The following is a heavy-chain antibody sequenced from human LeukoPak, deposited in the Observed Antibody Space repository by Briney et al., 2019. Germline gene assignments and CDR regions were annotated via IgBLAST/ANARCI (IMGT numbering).Heavy chain of an antibody. CDR3: AREGARGAEDVFDM. CDR1: GFTFDLYT. J-gene: IGHJ3*02. Sequence: PGGSLRLSCAASGFTFDLYTMHWVRQAPGKGLEWVAVMSYDGGNIQYADSVKGRFTISRDNSKNTLYLQMSSLRPEDTSVYYCAREGARGAEDVFDMWGQGTMVTVSS. CDR2: MSYDGGNI. D-gene: IGHD3-16*01. V-gene: IGHV3-30*04.